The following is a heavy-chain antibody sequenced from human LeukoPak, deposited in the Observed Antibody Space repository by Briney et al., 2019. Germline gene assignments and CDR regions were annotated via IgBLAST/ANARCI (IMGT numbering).Heavy chain of an antibody. J-gene: IGHJ3*02. V-gene: IGHV4-34*01. CDR1: GGSFSGYY. D-gene: IGHD2-2*01. Sequence: SETLSLTCAVYGGSFSGYYWSWIRQPPGKGLEWIGSIYYSGSTYYNPSLKSRVTISVDTSKNQFSLKLSSVTAADTAVYYCARRRGIVVVPAAMDGEDAFDIWGQGTMVTVSS. CDR3: ARRRGIVVVPAAMDGEDAFDI. CDR2: IYYSGST.